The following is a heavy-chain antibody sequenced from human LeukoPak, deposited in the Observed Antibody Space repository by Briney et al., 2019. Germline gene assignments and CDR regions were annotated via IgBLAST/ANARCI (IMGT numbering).Heavy chain of an antibody. CDR2: IWHDGSNQ. D-gene: IGHD6-19*01. J-gene: IGHJ4*02. Sequence: GGSLRLSCVASGFTFSSYAMHWVRQAPGKGLEWVAVIWHDGSNQTYTDSVKGRFAISRDNSKNTLDLHMNSLRAEDTAMYYCARDRGPGGLAGTYYWGQGTLVTVSS. CDR3: ARDRGPGGLAGTYY. CDR1: GFTFSSYA. V-gene: IGHV3-33*01.